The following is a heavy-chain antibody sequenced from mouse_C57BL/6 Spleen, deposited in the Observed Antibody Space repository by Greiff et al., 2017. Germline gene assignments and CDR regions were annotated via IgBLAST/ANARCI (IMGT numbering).Heavy chain of an antibody. CDR1: GFSFNTYA. D-gene: IGHD2-3*01. CDR3: VRRYDGYYVPPYAMDY. J-gene: IGHJ4*01. Sequence: EVKLVESGGGLVQPKGSLKLSCAASGFSFNTYAMNWVRQAPGKGLEWVARIRSKSNNYATYYADSVKDRFTISRDDSESMLYLQMNNLKTEDTAMYYCVRRYDGYYVPPYAMDYWGQGTSVTVSS. V-gene: IGHV10-1*01. CDR2: IRSKSNNYAT.